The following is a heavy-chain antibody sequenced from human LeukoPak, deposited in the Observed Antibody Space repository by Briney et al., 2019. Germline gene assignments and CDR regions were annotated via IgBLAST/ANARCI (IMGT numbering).Heavy chain of an antibody. CDR1: GFTFSDYY. J-gene: IGHJ5*02. Sequence: PGGSLRLSCAASGFTFSDYYMSWIRQAPGKGLEWVSYISSSGSTIYYPDSVRGRFTISRDNAKNSLYLQMNSLRAEDTCVYYCARVWNTYYDFWSGLNWFDPCGQGTLVTVSS. CDR2: ISSSGSTI. V-gene: IGHV3-11*04. D-gene: IGHD3-3*01. CDR3: ARVWNTYYDFWSGLNWFDP.